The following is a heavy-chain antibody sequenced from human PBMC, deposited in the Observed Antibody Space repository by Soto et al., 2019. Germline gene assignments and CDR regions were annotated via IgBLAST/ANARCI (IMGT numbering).Heavy chain of an antibody. CDR3: AKDIQPRTRYYFDY. Sequence: EVQLVESGGGLVQPGRSLRLSCAASGFTFDDYAMHWVRQAPGKGLEWVSGISWNSGSIGYADSVKGRFTISRDNAKNSLYLQMNSLRAEDTALYYCAKDIQPRTRYYFDYWGQGTLVTVSS. J-gene: IGHJ4*02. V-gene: IGHV3-9*01. CDR2: ISWNSGSI. CDR1: GFTFDDYA.